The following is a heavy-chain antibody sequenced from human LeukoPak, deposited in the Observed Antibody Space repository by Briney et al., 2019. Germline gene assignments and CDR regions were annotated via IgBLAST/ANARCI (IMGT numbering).Heavy chain of an antibody. J-gene: IGHJ4*02. CDR2: IIPIFGTA. D-gene: IGHD3-22*01. CDR3: ARQSLYYDSSGYYPKNYFDY. CDR1: GGTFSSYA. Sequence: ASVTVSCKASGGTFSSYAISWVRQAPGQGLEWMGGIIPIFGTANYAQKFQGRVTITTDESTSTAYMELSSLRSEDTAVYYCARQSLYYDSSGYYPKNYFDYWGQGTLVTVSP. V-gene: IGHV1-69*05.